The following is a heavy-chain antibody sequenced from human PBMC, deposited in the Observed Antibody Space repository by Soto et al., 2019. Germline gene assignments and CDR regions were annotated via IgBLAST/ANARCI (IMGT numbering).Heavy chain of an antibody. CDR1: GGSFSGYY. V-gene: IGHV4-34*01. D-gene: IGHD2-15*01. CDR3: ARLPYCSADGCYTEARRWFGS. CDR2: VNQDGNT. Sequence: QVQLQQWGAGLVKPSETLSLTCSVFGGSFSGYYWTWIRQSPGKGLEWIGEVNQDGNTNYNPSFKSRLTISIDTSKKQSSLKLRSVTAADTAVYYCARLPYCSADGCYTEARRWFGSWGQGTQVTVSS. J-gene: IGHJ1*01.